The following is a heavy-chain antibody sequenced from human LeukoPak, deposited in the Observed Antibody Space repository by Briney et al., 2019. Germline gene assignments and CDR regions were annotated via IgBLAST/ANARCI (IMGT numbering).Heavy chain of an antibody. CDR1: GFTFSSYE. CDR2: ISSSGSTI. D-gene: IGHD3-22*01. V-gene: IGHV3-48*03. J-gene: IGHJ4*02. CDR3: ARDLHYYDSSGYRYYFDY. Sequence: GGSLRLSCAASGFTFSSYEMNWVRQAPGKGLEWVSYISSSGSTIYYADSVKGRFTISRDNAKNSLYLQMNSLRAEDTAVYYCARDLHYYDSSGYRYYFDYWGQGTMVTVSS.